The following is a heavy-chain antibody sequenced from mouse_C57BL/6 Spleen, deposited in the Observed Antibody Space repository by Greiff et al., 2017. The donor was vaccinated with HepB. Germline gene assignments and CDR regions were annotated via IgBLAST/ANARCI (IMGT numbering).Heavy chain of an antibody. Sequence: VQLKESGGGLVKPGGSLKLSCAASGFTFSDYGMHWVRQAPEKGLEWVAYISSGSSTIYYADTVKGRFTISRDNAKNTLFLQMTSLRSEDTAMYYCARNLLWDYWGQGTTLTVSS. CDR3: ARNLLWDY. CDR1: GFTFSDYG. CDR2: ISSGSSTI. D-gene: IGHD2-1*01. V-gene: IGHV5-17*01. J-gene: IGHJ2*01.